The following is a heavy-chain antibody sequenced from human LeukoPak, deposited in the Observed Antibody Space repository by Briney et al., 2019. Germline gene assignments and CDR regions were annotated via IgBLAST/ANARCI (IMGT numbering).Heavy chain of an antibody. D-gene: IGHD1-26*01. J-gene: IGHJ4*02. V-gene: IGHV3-30*02. Sequence: GGSLRLSCAASGFTFNSYGMHWVRQAPGRGLEWVAFIQKDGTKKYYGDSVKGRFTISRDNSKNTLYLQVNSLRAEDTAVYYCAKDSIVGAHFDYWGQGTRVTVSS. CDR1: GFTFNSYG. CDR2: IQKDGTKK. CDR3: AKDSIVGAHFDY.